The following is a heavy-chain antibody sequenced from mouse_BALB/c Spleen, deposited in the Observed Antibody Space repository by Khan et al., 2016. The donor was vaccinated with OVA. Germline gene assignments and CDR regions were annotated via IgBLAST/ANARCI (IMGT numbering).Heavy chain of an antibody. Sequence: EVELVESGGGFVKPGGSLKLSCAASGFTFSNYGLSWVRQTPEKRLEWVATISSGGSYTYSPDSVKGRFTISRDNAENTLYLQMSRLRSEDTAMYFCARTPGYYTSGYFDYWGQGTTLTVSS. D-gene: IGHD2-3*01. CDR2: ISSGGSYT. CDR3: ARTPGYYTSGYFDY. J-gene: IGHJ2*01. CDR1: GFTFSNYG. V-gene: IGHV5-9-3*01.